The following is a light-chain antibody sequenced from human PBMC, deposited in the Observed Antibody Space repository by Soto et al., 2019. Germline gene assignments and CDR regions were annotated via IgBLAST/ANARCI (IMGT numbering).Light chain of an antibody. J-gene: IGKJ5*01. CDR2: GAS. CDR3: QQYNNWPRT. Sequence: EIAMTQSPATLSVSPGERATLSCRASQSFSSNLACYQQKPGQAPRLLIYGASTRATGVPARFSGSGSGTEFTLTISSLQSEDFAVYYCQQYNNWPRTFGQGTRLEIK. CDR1: QSFSSN. V-gene: IGKV3-15*01.